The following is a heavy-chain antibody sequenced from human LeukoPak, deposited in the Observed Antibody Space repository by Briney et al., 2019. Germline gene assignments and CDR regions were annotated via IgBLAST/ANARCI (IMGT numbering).Heavy chain of an antibody. J-gene: IGHJ6*02. CDR1: GYSFTSYW. CDR3: ARPSRPNHYYYGMDV. CDR2: IYPGDSDT. D-gene: IGHD1-14*01. V-gene: IGHV5-51*01. Sequence: GESLKISCKGSGYSFTSYWIAWVRQMPGKGLEYMGIIYPGDSDTRYSPSFQGQVTISADKSSSTAYLQWSSLKASDTAMYFCARPSRPNHYYYGMDVWGQGTTVTVSS.